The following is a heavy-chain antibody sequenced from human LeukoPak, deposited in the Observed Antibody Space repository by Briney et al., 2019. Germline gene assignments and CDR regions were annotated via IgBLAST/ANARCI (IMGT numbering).Heavy chain of an antibody. V-gene: IGHV4-59*08. D-gene: IGHD2-2*02. J-gene: IGHJ1*01. CDR1: GGSISSYY. Sequence: SETLSLTCTVSGGSISSYYWSWIRQPPGKGLEWIGYIYYSGSTNYNPSLKSRVIISVDTSKNQFSLKLSSVTAADTAVYYRARLGPAAIGEYFQHWGQGTLVTVSS. CDR3: ARLGPAAIGEYFQH. CDR2: IYYSGST.